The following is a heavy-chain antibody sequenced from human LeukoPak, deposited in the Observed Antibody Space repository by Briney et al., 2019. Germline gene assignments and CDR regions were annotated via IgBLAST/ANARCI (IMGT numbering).Heavy chain of an antibody. D-gene: IGHD3-10*01. V-gene: IGHV3-48*04. CDR2: ISSSSSTI. CDR1: GFTFISYS. CDR3: ARVNGNDSGFDY. J-gene: IGHJ4*02. Sequence: GGSLRLSCAASGFTFISYSMNWVRQAPGKGLEWVSYISSSSSTIYYADSVKGRFTNSRDNDKNSLYLQMNSLRAEDTAVYYCARVNGNDSGFDYWGQGTLVTVSS.